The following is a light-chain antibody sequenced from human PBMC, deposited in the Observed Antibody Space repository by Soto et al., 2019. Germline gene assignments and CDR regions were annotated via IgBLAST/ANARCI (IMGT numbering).Light chain of an antibody. J-gene: IGKJ5*01. V-gene: IGKV1-13*02. CDR3: QQFNIYPIT. CDR1: QDIRGA. Sequence: AIQVTQSPSSLSASVGDRVTITCRASQDIRGALAWYQQKPGKAPKLLIYDVSTVQSGVPSRFSGRGSGTEFTLTITSLQPEDFATYYCQQFNIYPITFGQGTQLDI. CDR2: DVS.